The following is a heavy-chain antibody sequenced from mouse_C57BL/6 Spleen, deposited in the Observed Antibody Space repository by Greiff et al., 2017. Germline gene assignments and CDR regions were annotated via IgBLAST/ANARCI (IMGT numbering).Heavy chain of an antibody. D-gene: IGHD2-12*01. V-gene: IGHV1-81*01. Sequence: QVQLQQSGPELVRPGASVKLSCKASGYSFTSYCISWVMQRTGKSLEWIGEINPDNGNTYYNQKFKGKATLTADKSSSTAYMELRSLTSEDSAVYVCAECYRYYYAVDDRGKATTVTV. J-gene: IGHJ4*01. CDR3: AECYRYYYAVDD. CDR2: INPDNGNT. CDR1: GYSFTSYC.